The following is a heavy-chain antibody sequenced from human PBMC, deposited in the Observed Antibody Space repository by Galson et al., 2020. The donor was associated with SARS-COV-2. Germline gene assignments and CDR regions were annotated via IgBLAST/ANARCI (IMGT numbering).Heavy chain of an antibody. CDR3: ARDPTGGNGYFDY. CDR2: IWYDGSNK. D-gene: IGHD3-16*01. Sequence: GESLKISCAASGFTFSSYGMHWVRQAPGKGLEWVAVIWYDGSNKYYADSVKGRFTISRDISKNTLNLQMNGLRAEDTAVYYCARDPTGGNGYFDYWGQGTLVTVSS. V-gene: IGHV3-33*01. J-gene: IGHJ4*02. CDR1: GFTFSSYG.